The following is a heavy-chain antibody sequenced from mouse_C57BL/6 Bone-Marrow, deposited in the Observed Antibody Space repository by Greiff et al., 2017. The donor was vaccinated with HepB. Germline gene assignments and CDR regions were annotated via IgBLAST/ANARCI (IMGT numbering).Heavy chain of an antibody. Sequence: VQLQQSGPELVKPGASVKLSCKASGYSFTGYYMNWVKQSPEKSLEWIGEINPSTGGTTYNQKFKAKATLTVDKSSSTAYMQLKSLTSEDSAVYYCAPLTAAWFAYWGQGTLVTVSA. CDR3: APLTAAWFAY. J-gene: IGHJ3*01. CDR1: GYSFTGYY. CDR2: INPSTGGT. V-gene: IGHV1-42*01.